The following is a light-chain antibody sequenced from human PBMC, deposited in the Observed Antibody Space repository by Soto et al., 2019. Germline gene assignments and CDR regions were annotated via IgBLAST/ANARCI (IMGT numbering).Light chain of an antibody. CDR2: EDT. J-gene: IGLJ2*01. CDR1: NSDVGGYNL. Sequence: QSVLTHPASVSGAPGKSITITSTGTNSDVGGYNLVSWYQQRPGKAPKLMILEDTKRPSAVSDRFSGSKSGNTASLTVSGLQAEDQADYYCCSYAGSSTFEVFGGGTK. V-gene: IGLV2-23*02. CDR3: CSYAGSSTFEV.